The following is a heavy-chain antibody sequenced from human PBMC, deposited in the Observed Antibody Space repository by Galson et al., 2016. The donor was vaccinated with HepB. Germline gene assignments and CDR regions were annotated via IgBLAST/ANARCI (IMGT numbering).Heavy chain of an antibody. CDR3: AKGRSAIAAAGLNY. V-gene: IGHV3-23*01. D-gene: IGHD6-13*01. Sequence: SLRLSCAASGFIFNSYSMNWVRQAPGKGLEWVSVVSGSGDNTYYAVSVKGRLTISRDNSNNTLFLQMNSLRVEDTAVYYCAKGRSAIAAAGLNYWGQGTLVTVSS. CDR1: GFIFNSYS. J-gene: IGHJ4*02. CDR2: VSGSGDNT.